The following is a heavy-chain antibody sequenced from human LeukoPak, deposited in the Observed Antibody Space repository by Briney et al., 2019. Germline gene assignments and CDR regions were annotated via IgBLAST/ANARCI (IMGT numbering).Heavy chain of an antibody. J-gene: IGHJ4*02. CDR2: MWYDGSNK. V-gene: IGHV3-33*01. Sequence: PGGSLRLSCAASGFSFSSYGMPWVRQAPGKGLEWVAVMWYDGSNKYYADSVKGRFTISRDNSRNTPYLQMNSLRAEDTAVYYCARDLTIPVAGFFDYWGQGTLVTVSS. CDR1: GFSFSSYG. D-gene: IGHD6-13*01. CDR3: ARDLTIPVAGFFDY.